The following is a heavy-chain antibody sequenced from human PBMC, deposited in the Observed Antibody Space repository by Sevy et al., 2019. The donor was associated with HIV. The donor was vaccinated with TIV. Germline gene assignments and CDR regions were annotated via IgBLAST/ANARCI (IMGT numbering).Heavy chain of an antibody. CDR3: ARDGRGISAFDI. Sequence: GGSLRLSCTASEFTFSSHAVSWVRQAPGKGLEWVSAISGNGENTHYADSVRGRFTFSRDNFKNTLYLQMNSLRAEDTALYYCARDGRGISAFDIWGQGTMVTVSS. J-gene: IGHJ3*02. V-gene: IGHV3-23*01. D-gene: IGHD3-3*02. CDR2: ISGNGENT. CDR1: EFTFSSHA.